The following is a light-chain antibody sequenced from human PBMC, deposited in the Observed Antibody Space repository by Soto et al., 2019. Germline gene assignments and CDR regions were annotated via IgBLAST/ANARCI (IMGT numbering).Light chain of an antibody. CDR2: DAS. V-gene: IGKV1-12*01. CDR3: HQAHSFPFT. J-gene: IGKJ3*01. Sequence: DIQMTQSPSAVSASVGDRVTITCRASQDISSRLAWYQQKAGKAPKLLISDASRLQSGVPTRFSGSGSGTDFSLTISSLQPEDFATYYCHQAHSFPFTFGPGTKVDIK. CDR1: QDISSR.